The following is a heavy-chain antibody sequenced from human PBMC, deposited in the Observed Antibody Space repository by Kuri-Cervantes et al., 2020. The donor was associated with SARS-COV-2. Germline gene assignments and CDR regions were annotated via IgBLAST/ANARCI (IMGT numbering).Heavy chain of an antibody. Sequence: SVKVSCKASGYRFSGYWIGWVRQAPGQGLEWMGGIIPIFGTANYAQKFQGRVTITADESTNTAYMELRSLRSDDTAMYYCARDYCSKTNCYIRGMSNYYYGMDAWGQGTTVTVSS. J-gene: IGHJ6*02. D-gene: IGHD2-2*02. CDR1: GYRFSGYW. V-gene: IGHV1-69*13. CDR2: IIPIFGTA. CDR3: ARDYCSKTNCYIRGMSNYYYGMDA.